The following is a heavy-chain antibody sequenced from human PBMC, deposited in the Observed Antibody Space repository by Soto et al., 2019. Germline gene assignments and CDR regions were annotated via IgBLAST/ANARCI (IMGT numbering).Heavy chain of an antibody. V-gene: IGHV4-59*01. D-gene: IGHD5-12*01. CDR3: ARRRDGYPGVSFDP. Sequence: NPSETLSLTCAVSGAPIGAFYWSWVRQPPGKGLEWIGHVYYSGSSNYNPSPNSRGTTSLNTSKNEFSLNLKSVTPADTAVYYCARRRDGYPGVSFDPSSPGTLVTVSS. J-gene: IGHJ5*02. CDR1: GAPIGAFY. CDR2: VYYSGSS.